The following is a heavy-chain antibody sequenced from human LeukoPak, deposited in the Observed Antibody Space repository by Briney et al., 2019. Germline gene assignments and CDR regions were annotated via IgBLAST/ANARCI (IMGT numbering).Heavy chain of an antibody. V-gene: IGHV3-21*01. CDR3: ARDSRKGGYYSEF. CDR1: GFRFDTHD. D-gene: IGHD3-22*01. CDR2: ISRTSTYI. Sequence: GGSLRLSCAASGFRFDTHDLNWVRQAPGKGLECVSYISRTSTYIYYADSVKGRFTISRDNAKNLLHLQMNSLRVEDTAVYFCARDSRKGGYYSEFWGQGTVVTVSS. J-gene: IGHJ4*02.